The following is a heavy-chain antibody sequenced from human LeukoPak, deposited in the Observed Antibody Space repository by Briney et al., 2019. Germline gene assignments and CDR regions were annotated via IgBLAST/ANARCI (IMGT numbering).Heavy chain of an antibody. CDR2: ISGSGGST. CDR1: GFTFSSYA. Sequence: GSLRLSCAASGFTFSSYAMSWVRQAPGKGLEWVSAISGSGGSTYYADSVKGRFTISRDNSKNTLYLQMNSLRAEDTALYHCARTPGGSYYGAFDIWGQGTMVTVSS. J-gene: IGHJ3*02. V-gene: IGHV3-23*01. CDR3: ARTPGGSYYGAFDI. D-gene: IGHD1-26*01.